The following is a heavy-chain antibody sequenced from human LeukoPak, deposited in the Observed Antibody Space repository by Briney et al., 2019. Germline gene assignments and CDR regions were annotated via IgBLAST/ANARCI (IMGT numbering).Heavy chain of an antibody. CDR1: GGSFSGYY. CDR3: ARSRIGWFDY. V-gene: IGHV4-34*01. J-gene: IGHJ4*02. CDR2: INHSGST. D-gene: IGHD2-2*03. Sequence: SETLSLTCAVYGGSFSGYYWSWIRQPPGKGLEWIGEINHSGSTNYNPSLKSRVTISVDTSKNQFSLKLSSVTAADTAVYYCARSRIGWFDYWGQGTLVTVSS.